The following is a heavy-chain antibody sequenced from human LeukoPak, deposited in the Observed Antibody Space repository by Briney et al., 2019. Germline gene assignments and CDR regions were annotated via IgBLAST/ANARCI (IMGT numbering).Heavy chain of an antibody. CDR2: ISTYNGNT. CDR1: GYTFSSYD. CDR3: ARVLRYDFWSAYYFDY. V-gene: IGHV1-18*01. J-gene: IGHJ4*02. D-gene: IGHD3-3*01. Sequence: GASVKVSCKASGYTFSSYDISWVRQAPGQGLEWMAWISTYNGNTNYALKVQGRATMTTDTSTSTAYMELRSLRSDDTAVYYCARVLRYDFWSAYYFDYWGQGTLVTVSS.